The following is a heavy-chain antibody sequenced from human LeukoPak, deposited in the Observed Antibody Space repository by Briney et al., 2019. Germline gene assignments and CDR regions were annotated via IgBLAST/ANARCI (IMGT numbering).Heavy chain of an antibody. Sequence: SVKVSCKASGGTFSSYAISWVRQAPGQGLEWMGGIIPIFGTANYAQKFQGRVTITADESTSTAYVELSSLRSEDTAVYYCARDLGYCSGGSCYGVSGYYYGMDVWGQGTTVTVPS. D-gene: IGHD2-15*01. V-gene: IGHV1-69*13. J-gene: IGHJ6*02. CDR2: IIPIFGTA. CDR1: GGTFSSYA. CDR3: ARDLGYCSGGSCYGVSGYYYGMDV.